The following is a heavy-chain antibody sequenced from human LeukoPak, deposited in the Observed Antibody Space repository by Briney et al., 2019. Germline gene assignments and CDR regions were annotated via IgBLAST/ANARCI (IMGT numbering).Heavy chain of an antibody. V-gene: IGHV3-23*01. D-gene: IGHD6-13*01. Sequence: GASMRLSCAASGCTFSSYAMSWVRQAPGKGLEWVSVNSGSGGSTYYADSVKGGFTISRDNSKNSLYLQMNSLTDEDTAVYYCAKDSDSSSWPPSIDYWGRGTLVTVSS. J-gene: IGHJ4*02. CDR3: AKDSDSSSWPPSIDY. CDR2: NSGSGGST. CDR1: GCTFSSYA.